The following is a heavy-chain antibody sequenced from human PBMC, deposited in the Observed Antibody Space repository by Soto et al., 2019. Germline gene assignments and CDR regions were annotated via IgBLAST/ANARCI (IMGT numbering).Heavy chain of an antibody. J-gene: IGHJ4*02. V-gene: IGHV3-30*03. CDR1: GFTFSNYG. Sequence: QVQLVESGGGVVQPGRSLRLSCAASGFTFSNYGMHWVRQAPGKGLEWVAVVSYDGINKYYADSVKGRFTISRDNSKNTLYLQVNSLRAEDRAVYYCARDEGTGYFDYWGQGTLVTVSS. CDR2: VSYDGINK. CDR3: ARDEGTGYFDY. D-gene: IGHD7-27*01.